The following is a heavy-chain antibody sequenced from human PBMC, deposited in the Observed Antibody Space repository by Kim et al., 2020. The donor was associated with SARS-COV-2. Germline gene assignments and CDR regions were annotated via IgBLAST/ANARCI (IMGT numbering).Heavy chain of an antibody. V-gene: IGHV3-21*01. Sequence: YPASGKGRFNITRDNAKNSLYLQMNSLRAEDTAVDYCASPRGAGYPFDYWGQGTLVTVSS. J-gene: IGHJ4*02. CDR3: ASPRGAGYPFDY. D-gene: IGHD5-12*01.